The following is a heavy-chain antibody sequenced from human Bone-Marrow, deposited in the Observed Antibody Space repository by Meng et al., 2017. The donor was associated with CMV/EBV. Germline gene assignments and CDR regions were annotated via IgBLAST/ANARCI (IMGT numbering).Heavy chain of an antibody. CDR3: ARDKTGTKFDN. CDR2: INPDRGGT. D-gene: IGHD1-1*01. CDR1: GYTFTEFY. Sequence: ASVKVSCKASGYTFTEFYIHWVRQAPGQGLEWMGWINPDRGGTKYAQKFQGRVTMTRDTPISTAYMELSSLRSDDTAVYYCARDKTGTKFDNWGQGTLVTVSS. J-gene: IGHJ4*02. V-gene: IGHV1-2*02.